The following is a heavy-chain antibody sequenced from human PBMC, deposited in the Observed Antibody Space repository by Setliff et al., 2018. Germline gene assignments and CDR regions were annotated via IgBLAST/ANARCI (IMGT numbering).Heavy chain of an antibody. CDR2: IYTSGST. J-gene: IGHJ6*03. CDR1: GGSISSGSYY. Sequence: SETLSLTCTVSGGSISSGSYYWSWIRQPAGKGLEWIGHIYTSGSTNYNPSLKSRVTISVDTSKNQLSLKLSSVTAADTAVYYCARGLTPTINYYYYYMDVWGKGTTVTVSS. CDR3: ARGLTPTINYYYYYMDV. V-gene: IGHV4-61*09. D-gene: IGHD3-9*01.